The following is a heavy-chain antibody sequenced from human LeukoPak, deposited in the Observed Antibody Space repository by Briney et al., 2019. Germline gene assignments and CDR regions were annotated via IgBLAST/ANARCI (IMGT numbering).Heavy chain of an antibody. V-gene: IGHV1-46*01. CDR1: GYTFTSYY. CDR2: INPSGGST. J-gene: IGHJ4*02. Sequence: ASVKVSCKASGYTFTSYYMHWVRQAPGQGLEWMGIINPSGGSTSYAQRFQGRVTMTRDTSTSTVYMELSSLRSEDTAVYYCASKAAARRGYFDYWGQGTLVTVSS. CDR3: ASKAAARRGYFDY. D-gene: IGHD6-13*01.